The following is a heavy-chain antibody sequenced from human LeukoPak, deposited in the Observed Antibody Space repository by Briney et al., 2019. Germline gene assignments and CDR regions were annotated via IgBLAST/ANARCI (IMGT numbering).Heavy chain of an antibody. D-gene: IGHD3-3*01. Sequence: ASETLSLTCAVSGGSISSGGYSWSWIRQPPGKGLEWIGYIYHTGSTYYNPSLKSRVTISVDRSKNQFSLKLSSVTAADTAVYFCARATISDAFDIWGQGTMVTVSS. V-gene: IGHV4-30-2*01. CDR2: IYHTGST. CDR3: ARATISDAFDI. J-gene: IGHJ3*02. CDR1: GGSISSGGYS.